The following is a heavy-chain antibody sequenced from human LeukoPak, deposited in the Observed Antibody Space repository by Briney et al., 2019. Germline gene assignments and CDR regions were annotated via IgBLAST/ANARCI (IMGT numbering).Heavy chain of an antibody. V-gene: IGHV5-10-1*01. CDR2: IEPSDSYT. CDR1: GYNFTSYW. D-gene: IGHD6-19*01. J-gene: IGHJ5*02. Sequence: GESLKISWKGSGYNFTSYWISWGRQMPGKGLELMGRIEPSDSYTNYSPSVQGHVTISADKSIRTASLQWSSLKASDTAMYSCARLGYSSGASRDNNWFDPWGQGTLVTVSS. CDR3: ARLGYSSGASRDNNWFDP.